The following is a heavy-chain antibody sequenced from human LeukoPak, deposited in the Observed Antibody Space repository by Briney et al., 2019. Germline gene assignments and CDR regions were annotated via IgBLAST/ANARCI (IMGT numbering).Heavy chain of an antibody. D-gene: IGHD2-21*02. J-gene: IGHJ4*02. CDR2: IYYSGCT. V-gene: IGHV4-39*07. CDR1: GGSISSSTYY. Sequence: SETLFLTCTVSGGSISSSTYYWGWMRQPPGKGLEWIGRIYYSGCTYDNPSLKRRITIAVDTSKNRVSLNLSSVPAEDTAVYYCARDTDCYGPDFAYWGQGTLVTVSS. CDR3: ARDTDCYGPDFAY.